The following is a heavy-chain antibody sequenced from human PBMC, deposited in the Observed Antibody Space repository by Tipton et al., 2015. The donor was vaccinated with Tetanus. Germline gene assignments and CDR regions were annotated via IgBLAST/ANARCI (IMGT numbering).Heavy chain of an antibody. J-gene: IGHJ6*02. Sequence: TLSLTCNVSGASMSSSSYYWDWIRQPPGKGLEWIGSIYYSGSSYYNPSLKSRVTISVDTSQKQISLKVNSVTAADTAVYYCARDRGVRGGYYYYHGMDVWGQGTTVTVSS. V-gene: IGHV4-39*07. D-gene: IGHD3-10*01. CDR2: IYYSGSS. CDR1: GASMSSSSYY. CDR3: ARDRGVRGGYYYYHGMDV.